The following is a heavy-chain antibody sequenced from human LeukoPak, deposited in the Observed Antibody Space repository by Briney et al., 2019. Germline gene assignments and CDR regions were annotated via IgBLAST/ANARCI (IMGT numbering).Heavy chain of an antibody. D-gene: IGHD1-7*01. CDR1: GFTFSTYG. CDR2: ISYDGSNK. V-gene: IGHV3-30*03. Sequence: GGSLRLSCAASGFTFSTYGIHWVRQAPGKGLEWVAVISYDGSNKYYADSVKGRFTISRDNSKNTLYLQMNSPRAEDTAVYYCARDNNWNYYYYYYGMDVWGQGTTVTVSS. CDR3: ARDNNWNYYYYYYGMDV. J-gene: IGHJ6*02.